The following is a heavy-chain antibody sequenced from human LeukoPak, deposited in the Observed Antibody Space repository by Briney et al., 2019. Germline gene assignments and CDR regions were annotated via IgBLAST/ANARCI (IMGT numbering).Heavy chain of an antibody. J-gene: IGHJ3*02. CDR3: ARDALDYGDYPGAFDI. CDR1: GFTVSSNY. V-gene: IGHV3-53*01. Sequence: GGSLRLSCAASGFTVSSNYMSWVGKAPGKGLEWVSVIYSGGSTYYADSVKGRFTISRDNSKNTLYLQMNSLRAEDTAVYYCARDALDYGDYPGAFDIWGQGTMVTVSS. CDR2: IYSGGST. D-gene: IGHD4-17*01.